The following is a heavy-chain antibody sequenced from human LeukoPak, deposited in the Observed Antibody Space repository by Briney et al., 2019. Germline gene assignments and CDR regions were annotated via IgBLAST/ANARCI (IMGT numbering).Heavy chain of an antibody. CDR1: GGSFSGYH. J-gene: IGHJ5*02. D-gene: IGHD3-3*01. Sequence: SETLSLTCAVYGGSFSGYHWSWIRQPPGKGLEWIGEINHSGSTNYNPSLKSRVTISVDTSKNQFSLKLSSVTAADTAVYYCARGAYYDFWSGYPKYNWFDPWGQGTLVTVSS. CDR3: ARGAYYDFWSGYPKYNWFDP. V-gene: IGHV4-34*01. CDR2: INHSGST.